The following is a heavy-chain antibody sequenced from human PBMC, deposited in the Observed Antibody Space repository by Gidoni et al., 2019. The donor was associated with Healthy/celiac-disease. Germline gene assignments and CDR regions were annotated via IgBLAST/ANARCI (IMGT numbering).Heavy chain of an antibody. V-gene: IGHV3-72*01. CDR1: GSTFSGHY. J-gene: IGHJ4*02. CDR2: TRSRANGYTT. Sequence: EVQLVESGGGLVQPGGSLTLSCAASGSTFSGHYMDLVRQAPGKGLEWVGRTRSRANGYTTEYAASVKGRFTISRDNSKNSLCLEMNSLKTEDTAVYYCANRAYWGQGTLVTVSS. CDR3: ANRAY.